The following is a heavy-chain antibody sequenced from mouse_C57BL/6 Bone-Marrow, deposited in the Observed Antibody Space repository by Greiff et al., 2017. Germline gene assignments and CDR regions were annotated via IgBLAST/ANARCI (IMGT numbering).Heavy chain of an antibody. CDR1: GYTFTDYY. Sequence: EVQGVESGPVLVKPGASVKMSCKASGYTFTDYYMNWVKQSHGKSLEWIGVINPYNGGTSYNQKFKGKATLAVDKSSSTAYMELNSLTSEDSAVYYCAGPYYAMDYWGQGTSVTGSS. CDR2: INPYNGGT. V-gene: IGHV1-19*01. J-gene: IGHJ4*01. CDR3: AGPYYAMDY.